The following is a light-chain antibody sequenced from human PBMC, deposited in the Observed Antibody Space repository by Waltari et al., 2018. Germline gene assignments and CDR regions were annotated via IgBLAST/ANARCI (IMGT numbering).Light chain of an antibody. V-gene: IGKV1-5*03. CDR1: HRIITW. Sequence: DIQMTQSPSTLSVSVGDRVTIPCRASHRIITWLAWYQQKPGKAPKVLIYKASNLQSGVPSRFSGSGSGTEFTLTISSLQPDDFGTYYCQQYNSFPTFGQGTKVEIK. CDR2: KAS. CDR3: QQYNSFPT. J-gene: IGKJ1*01.